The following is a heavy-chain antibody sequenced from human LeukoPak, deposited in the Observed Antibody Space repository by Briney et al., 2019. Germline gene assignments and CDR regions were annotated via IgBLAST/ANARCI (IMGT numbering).Heavy chain of an antibody. J-gene: IGHJ3*02. Sequence: PGGSLRLSCAASGFTFSTYAINWVRQAPGKGLDWVSVIGASGSSTDYTDSVKGRFTISRDNSKNTLYLQMNSLRADDTAVYYCAKGLGGSYPRSRAFDMWGQGTMVTVSS. CDR2: IGASGSST. D-gene: IGHD3-16*01. V-gene: IGHV3-23*01. CDR3: AKGLGGSYPRSRAFDM. CDR1: GFTFSTYA.